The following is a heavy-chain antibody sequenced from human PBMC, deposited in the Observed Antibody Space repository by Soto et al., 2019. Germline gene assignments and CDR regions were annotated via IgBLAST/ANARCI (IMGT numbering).Heavy chain of an antibody. V-gene: IGHV6-1*01. CDR2: TSYWSKWYN. CDR1: GDNVYSNSDA. Sequence: TLYISCAVSGDNVYSNSDAWTCIRHSPTRGLEWIGRTSYWSKWYNDYAVSVKSRITINPDTSKNQFSLQLKSVTPEDTAVYYCARAAAGTDDAFDIWGQGTMVTVSS. CDR3: ARAAAGTDDAFDI. D-gene: IGHD6-13*01. J-gene: IGHJ3*02.